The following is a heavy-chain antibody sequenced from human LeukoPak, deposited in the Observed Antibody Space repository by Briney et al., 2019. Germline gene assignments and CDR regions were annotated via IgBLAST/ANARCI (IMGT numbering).Heavy chain of an antibody. CDR1: GFTFSSYT. J-gene: IGHJ4*02. D-gene: IGHD5-12*01. CDR3: AKGKVATTYFDY. V-gene: IGHV3-23*01. CDR2: ISGSGGST. Sequence: PGGSLRLSCAASGFTFSSYTMNWVRQAPGKGLEWVSAISGSGGSTYYADSVKGRFTISRDNSKNTLYLQMNSLRAEDTAVYYCAKGKVATTYFDYWGQGTLVTVSS.